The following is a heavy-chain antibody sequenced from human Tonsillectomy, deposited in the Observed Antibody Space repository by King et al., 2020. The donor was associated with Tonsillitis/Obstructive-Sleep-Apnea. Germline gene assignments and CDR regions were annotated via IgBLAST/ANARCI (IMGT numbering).Heavy chain of an antibody. CDR1: GFSLSTSGVG. Sequence: ITLKESGPTLVKPTQTLTLTCTFSGFSLSTSGVGVGWIRQPPGKALEWLALIYWDVDKRYSPSLKSMRTITKDTSKNQVVLTMTNMDPVDTATYYCAHSAVVPAAMRSAFDIWGQGTMVTVSS. V-gene: IGHV2-5*02. D-gene: IGHD2-2*01. CDR2: IYWDVDK. CDR3: AHSAVVPAAMRSAFDI. J-gene: IGHJ3*02.